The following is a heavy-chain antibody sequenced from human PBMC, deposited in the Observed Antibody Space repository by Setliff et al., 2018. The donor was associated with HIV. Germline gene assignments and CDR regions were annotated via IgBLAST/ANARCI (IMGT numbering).Heavy chain of an antibody. Sequence: ASVKVSCKASGYTLTSYEINWVRQATGQGLEWMGWMNPNSGDTGYAQKFQGRVNMTTDTYTSTDYMELRSLRSDDTDMYYCARKYTGGPLDYWGQGTLVTVSS. CDR1: GYTLTSYE. D-gene: IGHD6-19*01. CDR3: ARKYTGGPLDY. CDR2: MNPNSGDT. J-gene: IGHJ4*02. V-gene: IGHV1-8*02.